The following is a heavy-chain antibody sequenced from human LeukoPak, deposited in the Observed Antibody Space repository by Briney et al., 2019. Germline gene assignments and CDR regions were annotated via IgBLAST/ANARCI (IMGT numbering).Heavy chain of an antibody. D-gene: IGHD1-26*01. CDR3: ARRVVGAPSVLYYYYYLDV. J-gene: IGHJ6*03. CDR2: IYPGGTDT. V-gene: IGHV5-51*01. CDR1: GYSFTSYW. Sequence: GESLSLSCEGSGYSFTSYWMGWVRQMPGKGLEWMGIIYPGGTDTIYSPSFQGQVTISADKSISTAYLQWSSLKASDTAMYYCARRVVGAPSVLYYYYYLDVWGKGPTVPVS.